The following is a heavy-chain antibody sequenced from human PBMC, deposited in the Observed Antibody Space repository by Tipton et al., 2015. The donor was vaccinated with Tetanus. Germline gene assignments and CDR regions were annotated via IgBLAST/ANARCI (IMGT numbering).Heavy chain of an antibody. J-gene: IGHJ6*02. CDR1: GYTFTGYY. CDR2: IDPNSGGT. D-gene: IGHD3-22*01. Sequence: QVQLVQSGAEVEKPGASLKVSCKASGYTFTGYYLYWVRQAPGQGLEWMGWIDPNSGGTAYAQKFQGRVTMTRDTSISTVYMELSRLRSDDTAVYYCARDRGDYIYYGMDVWGPGTTVTVSS. CDR3: ARDRGDYIYYGMDV. V-gene: IGHV1-2*02.